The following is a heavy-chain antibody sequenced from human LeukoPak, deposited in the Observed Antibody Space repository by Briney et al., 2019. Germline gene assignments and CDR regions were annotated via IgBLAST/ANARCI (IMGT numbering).Heavy chain of an antibody. CDR1: GGSISSSSYY. Sequence: SETLYLTCTVSGGSISSSSYYWGWIRQPPGKGLEWIGSIYYSGSTYYNPSLKSRVTISVDTSKNQFSLKLSSVTAADTAVYYCARVVGITMVRGVTLSDAFDIWGQGTMVTVSS. CDR3: ARVVGITMVRGVTLSDAFDI. J-gene: IGHJ3*02. CDR2: IYYSGST. D-gene: IGHD3-10*01. V-gene: IGHV4-39*07.